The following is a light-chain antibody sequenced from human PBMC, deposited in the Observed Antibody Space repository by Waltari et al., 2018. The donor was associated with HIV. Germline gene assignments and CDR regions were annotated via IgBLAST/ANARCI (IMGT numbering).Light chain of an antibody. CDR1: QSISTW. V-gene: IGKV1-5*03. CDR3: QHYNSYTALT. J-gene: IGKJ4*01. CDR2: KAS. Sequence: DIQMTQSPSTLSASVGDRVTITCRASQSISTWLAWYQHKPGSAPKLLIYKASTLVSGVPSRFSGDGSGTEFTLTISSPQPEDFATYFCQHYNSYTALTFGGGTMVEIK.